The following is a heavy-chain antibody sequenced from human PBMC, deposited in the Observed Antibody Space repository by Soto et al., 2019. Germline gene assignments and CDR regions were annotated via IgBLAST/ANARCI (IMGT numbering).Heavy chain of an antibody. CDR1: GGSISSYY. J-gene: IGHJ6*02. Sequence: SETLSLTCTVSGGSISSYYWSWIRQPPGKGLEWIGYIYYSGSTNYNPSLKSRVTISVDTSKNQFSLKLSSVTAAGTAVYYCARGCSGGSCYSERNYYYYGMDVWGQGTTVTVSS. V-gene: IGHV4-59*08. CDR2: IYYSGST. D-gene: IGHD2-15*01. CDR3: ARGCSGGSCYSERNYYYYGMDV.